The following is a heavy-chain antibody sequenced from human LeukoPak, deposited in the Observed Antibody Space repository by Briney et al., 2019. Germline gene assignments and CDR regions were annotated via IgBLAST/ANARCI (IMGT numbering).Heavy chain of an antibody. V-gene: IGHV1-24*01. Sequence: GASVKVSCKVSGYTLTELSMHWVRRAPGKGLEWMGGFDPEDGETIYAQKFQGRVTMTEDTSTDTAYMELSSLRSEDTAVYYCATGPRITNFGATDYYYYGMDVWGQGTTVTVSS. CDR2: FDPEDGET. CDR1: GYTLTELS. D-gene: IGHD3-3*01. CDR3: ATGPRITNFGATDYYYYGMDV. J-gene: IGHJ6*02.